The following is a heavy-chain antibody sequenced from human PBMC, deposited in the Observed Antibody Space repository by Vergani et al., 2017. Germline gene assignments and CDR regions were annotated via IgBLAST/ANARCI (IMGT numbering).Heavy chain of an antibody. CDR3: TKGSRGYTGYFFDY. Sequence: EVQLLESGGGLVQPGGSLRLSCEASGFSFPGYAMSWVRQALGKGLEWVSSVSGTSATPYYADSVKGRFIISRDNSKNTLHLQMKRLRADDTAVYYCTKGSRGYTGYFFDYWGQGTLATVSS. CDR2: VSGTSATP. J-gene: IGHJ4*02. CDR1: GFSFPGYA. V-gene: IGHV3-23*01. D-gene: IGHD5-12*01.